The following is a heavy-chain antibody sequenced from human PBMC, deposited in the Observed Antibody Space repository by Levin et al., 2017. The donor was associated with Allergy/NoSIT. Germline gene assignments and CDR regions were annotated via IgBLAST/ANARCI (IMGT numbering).Heavy chain of an antibody. CDR3: TTAIMGDPPNY. CDR1: RFSFSNSW. D-gene: IGHD2-21*02. V-gene: IGHV3-7*01. CDR2: IKTDGSEQ. Sequence: GGSLRLSCAASRFSFSNSWMRWVRQTPGKGLESVANIKTDGSEQYYVDSVKGRFTISRDNAKNSLYLQMHSLRVDDTGLYYCTTAIMGDPPNYWGQGTLVTVSS. J-gene: IGHJ4*02.